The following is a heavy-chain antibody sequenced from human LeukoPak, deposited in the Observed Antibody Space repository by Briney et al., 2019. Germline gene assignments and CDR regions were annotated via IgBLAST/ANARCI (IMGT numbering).Heavy chain of an antibody. Sequence: GGSLRLSCAASGFTFSSYSMNWVRQAPGKGLEWLSYISSSSRTIYYADSVKGRFTISRDNANNSLYLQMNSLRAEDTAVYYCARDRYGDYDFDYWGQGTLVTVSS. V-gene: IGHV3-48*01. CDR3: ARDRYGDYDFDY. CDR1: GFTFSSYS. CDR2: ISSSSRTI. D-gene: IGHD4-17*01. J-gene: IGHJ4*02.